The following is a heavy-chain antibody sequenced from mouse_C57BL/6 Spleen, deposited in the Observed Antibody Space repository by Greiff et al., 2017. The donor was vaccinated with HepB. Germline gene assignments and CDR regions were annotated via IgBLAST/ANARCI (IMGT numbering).Heavy chain of an antibody. J-gene: IGHJ3*01. CDR3: ARGGDSSGYGFAY. Sequence: VKLQESGPELVKPGASVKLSCKASGYTFTSHDINWVKQRPGQGLEWIGWIYPRDGSTKYNEKFKGKATLTVDTSSSTAYMELHSLTSEDSAVYFCARGGDSSGYGFAYWGQGTLVTVSA. CDR1: GYTFTSHD. D-gene: IGHD3-2*02. CDR2: IYPRDGST. V-gene: IGHV1-85*01.